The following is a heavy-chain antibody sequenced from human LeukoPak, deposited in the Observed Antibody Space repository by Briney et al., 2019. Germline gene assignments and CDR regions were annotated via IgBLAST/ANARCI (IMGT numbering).Heavy chain of an antibody. D-gene: IGHD2-2*01. CDR2: IIPIFGIA. J-gene: IGHJ5*02. CDR3: ARVLGDIVVVPAAIGGAWFDP. V-gene: IGHV1-69*05. Sequence: SVKVSCKASGGTFSSYAISWVRQAPGQGLEWMGGIIPIFGIANYAQKFQGRVTITTDESTSTAYMELSSLRSEDTAVYYCARVLGDIVVVPAAIGGAWFDPWGQGTLVTVSS. CDR1: GGTFSSYA.